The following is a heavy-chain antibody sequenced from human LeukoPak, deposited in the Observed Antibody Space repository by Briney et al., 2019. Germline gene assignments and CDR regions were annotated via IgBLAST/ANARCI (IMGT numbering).Heavy chain of an antibody. CDR3: ARVGATVYGYFDY. J-gene: IGHJ4*02. V-gene: IGHV3-7*03. Sequence: GSLRLSCVASGFPFSSYWMTWVRQAPGKGLEWVANIKQDGSKKSYVDSVKGRFTISRDNSKNTLYLQMNSLRAEDTAVYYCARVGATVYGYFDYWGQGTLVTVSS. CDR1: GFPFSSYW. D-gene: IGHD1-26*01. CDR2: IKQDGSKK.